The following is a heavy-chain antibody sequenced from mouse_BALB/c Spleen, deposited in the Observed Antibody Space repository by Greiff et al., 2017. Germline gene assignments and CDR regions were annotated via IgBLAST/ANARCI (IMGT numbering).Heavy chain of an antibody. CDR2: IDPENGNT. CDR3: ARDDYDGVYFDY. J-gene: IGHJ2*01. V-gene: IGHV14-1*02. CDR1: GFNIKDYY. D-gene: IGHD2-4*01. Sequence: VQLKESGAELVRPGALVKLSCKASGFNIKDYYMHWVKQRPEQGLEWIGWIDPENGNTIYDPKFQGKASITADTSSNTAYLQLSSLTSEDTAVYYCARDDYDGVYFDYWGQGTTLTVSS.